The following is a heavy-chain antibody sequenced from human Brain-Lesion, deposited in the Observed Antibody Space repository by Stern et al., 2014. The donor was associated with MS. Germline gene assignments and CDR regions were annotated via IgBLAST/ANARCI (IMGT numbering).Heavy chain of an antibody. V-gene: IGHV3-74*01. CDR1: GFTFSNYW. CDR3: ARGERWFDS. J-gene: IGHJ5*01. CDR2: VNNDGRRT. Sequence: EEQLVESGGGLVQPGGPLRLSCAASGFTFSNYWMHWVRQAPGKGLVWVSRVNNDGRRTSYADSVKGRFTMSRDNAKNTLYLQMNSLRVEDTAIYYCARGERWFDSWGQGTLVTVSS.